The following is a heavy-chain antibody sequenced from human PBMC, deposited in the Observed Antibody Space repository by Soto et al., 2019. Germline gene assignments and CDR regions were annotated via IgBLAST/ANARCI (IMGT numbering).Heavy chain of an antibody. V-gene: IGHV3-30-3*01. J-gene: IGHJ6*02. D-gene: IGHD1-26*01. Sequence: QEKLVQSGGGVVQPGKSLRLSCAASGFTFSTYAMHWVRLAPGQGLEWVAVVSYDGDKKYYGDSVRGRFTISRDNSKNEQFLQMNGPSTEDTAVYYSTRGVGSYSYYYFGMDVWGQGTAVTVSS. CDR2: VSYDGDKK. CDR3: TRGVGSYSYYYFGMDV. CDR1: GFTFSTYA.